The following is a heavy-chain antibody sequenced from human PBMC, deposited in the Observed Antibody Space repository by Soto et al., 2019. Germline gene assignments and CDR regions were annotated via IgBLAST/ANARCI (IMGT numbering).Heavy chain of an antibody. CDR3: SKGAPGRTNDYGEY. CDR2: ISGRGRST. Sequence: EVQLVESGGGLVQPGGSLRLSCAASGFTFDNFAMSWVRQAPGRGLEWVSVISGRGRSTYYADSVKGRFTVSRDNSRTTVYLEMNSLRDEDTAIYYGSKGAPGRTNDYGEYWGKGTLVTVAS. V-gene: IGHV3-23*04. CDR1: GFTFDNFA. D-gene: IGHD3-10*01. J-gene: IGHJ4*02.